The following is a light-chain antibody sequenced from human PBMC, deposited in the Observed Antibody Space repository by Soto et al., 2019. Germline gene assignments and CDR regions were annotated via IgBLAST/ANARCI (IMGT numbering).Light chain of an antibody. J-gene: IGLJ2*01. CDR1: SSDIGGFNR. CDR2: DVG. Sequence: QSALTQPASVSGSPGQSITISCTGTSSDIGGFNRVSWYQQHPGKAPKLMIFDVGYRPSGVSNRFSASKSGNTASLTISGLQAEDEADYYFSSYTSSSPLPFGGGTKLTVL. CDR3: SSYTSSSPLP. V-gene: IGLV2-14*01.